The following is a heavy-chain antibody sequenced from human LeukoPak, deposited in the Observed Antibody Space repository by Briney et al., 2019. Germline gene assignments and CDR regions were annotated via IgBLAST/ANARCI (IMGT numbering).Heavy chain of an antibody. CDR1: GYTFTSYY. D-gene: IGHD6-19*01. V-gene: IGHV1-46*01. Sequence: ASVKVSCKASGYTFTSYYMHWVRQAPGQGLEWMGIINLSGGSTSYAQKFQGRVTMTRDTSTSTVYMELSSLRSEDKAVYYCARERWGYSSGWYLVYFDYWGQGTLVTVPS. J-gene: IGHJ4*02. CDR3: ARERWGYSSGWYLVYFDY. CDR2: INLSGGST.